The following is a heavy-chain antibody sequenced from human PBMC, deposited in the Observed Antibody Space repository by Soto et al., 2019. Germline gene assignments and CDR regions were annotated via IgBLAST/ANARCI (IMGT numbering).Heavy chain of an antibody. Sequence: SQTLSLTCAISGDSVSSDSAACNWIRQSPSRGLEWLGRTYYRSKWYNDYAVSVKSRITINPDTSKNQFSLQLNSVNPEDTAIYYCVREKSGAGYYGMDVWGQGTTVTVSS. CDR3: VREKSGAGYYGMDV. V-gene: IGHV6-1*01. CDR2: TYYRSKWYN. D-gene: IGHD6-13*01. CDR1: GDSVSSDSAA. J-gene: IGHJ6*02.